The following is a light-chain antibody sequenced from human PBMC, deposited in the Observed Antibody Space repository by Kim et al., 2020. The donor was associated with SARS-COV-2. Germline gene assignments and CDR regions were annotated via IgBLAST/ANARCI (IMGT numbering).Light chain of an antibody. J-gene: IGLJ3*02. CDR2: RDR. V-gene: IGLV3-9*01. Sequence: SYELTQPLSVSVALGQTGRITCGGNNIGTKNVHWFQQKPGQAPVLVIYRDRNRPSGIPERFTGSNSGNTATLTISIAQPGAEADFYCQVWDSSTGVFGG. CDR3: QVWDSSTGV. CDR1: NIGTKN.